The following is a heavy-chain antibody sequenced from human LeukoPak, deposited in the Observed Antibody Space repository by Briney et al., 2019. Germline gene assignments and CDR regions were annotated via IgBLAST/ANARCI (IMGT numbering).Heavy chain of an antibody. J-gene: IGHJ4*02. V-gene: IGHV3-7*01. D-gene: IGHD6-13*01. Sequence: GGSLRLSCAASGFTFSTYWMSWVRQAPGKGLEWVANIKQDGSEKYYVDSVKGRFNISGDNAKNSLYLQMNSLRAEDTAMYYCARDSAGNDYWGQGTLVTVPS. CDR1: GFTFSTYW. CDR3: ARDSAGNDY. CDR2: IKQDGSEK.